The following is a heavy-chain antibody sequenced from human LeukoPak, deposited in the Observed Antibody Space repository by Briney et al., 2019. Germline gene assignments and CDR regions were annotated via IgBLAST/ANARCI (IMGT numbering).Heavy chain of an antibody. D-gene: IGHD6-13*01. CDR1: GFTFSSYA. CDR3: AKDEARPGAAAGTTFDY. CDR2: ISGSGGST. Sequence: GGSLRLSCAASGFTFSSYAMSWVRQAPGKGLEWLSAISGSGGSTYYADSVKGRFTISRDNSKNTLYLQMNSLRAEDTAVYYCAKDEARPGAAAGTTFDYWGQGTLVTVSS. V-gene: IGHV3-23*01. J-gene: IGHJ4*02.